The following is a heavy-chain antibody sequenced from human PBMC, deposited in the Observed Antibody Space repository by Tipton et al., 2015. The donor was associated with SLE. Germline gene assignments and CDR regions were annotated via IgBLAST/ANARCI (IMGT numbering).Heavy chain of an antibody. V-gene: IGHV4-59*01. J-gene: IGHJ4*02. Sequence: TLSLTCTASGGSISSYYWSWIRQPPGKGLEWIGYIYYSGSTNYNPSLKSRVTISVDTSKNQFSLKLSSVTAADTAVYYCARVARDGYKSGFDYWGQGTLVTVSS. CDR3: ARVARDGYKSGFDY. D-gene: IGHD5-24*01. CDR1: GGSISSYY. CDR2: IYYSGST.